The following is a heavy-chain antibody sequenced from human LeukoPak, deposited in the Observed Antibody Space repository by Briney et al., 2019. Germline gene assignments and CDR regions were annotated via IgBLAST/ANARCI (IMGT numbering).Heavy chain of an antibody. J-gene: IGHJ4*02. Sequence: SETLSPTCTVSGYSISSGYYWGWIRQPPGKGLEWIGSIYHSGSTYYNPSLKSRVTISVDTSKNQFSLKLSSVTAADTAVYYCARLGIVVVVPDYWGQGTLVTVSS. CDR1: GYSISSGYY. CDR3: ARLGIVVVVPDY. V-gene: IGHV4-38-2*02. CDR2: IYHSGST. D-gene: IGHD2-15*01.